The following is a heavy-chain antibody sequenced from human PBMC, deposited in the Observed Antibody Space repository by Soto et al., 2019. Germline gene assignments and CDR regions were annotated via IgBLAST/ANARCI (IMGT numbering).Heavy chain of an antibody. CDR2: INAGNGNT. Sequence: ASVKVSWKGSGYTFTSYAMHWERQAPGQRLEWMGWINAGNGNTKYSQKFQGRVTITRDTSASTAYMELSSLRSEDTAVYYCARSIVVVTALDYWGQGTLVTVSS. V-gene: IGHV1-3*01. J-gene: IGHJ4*02. CDR3: ARSIVVVTALDY. CDR1: GYTFTSYA. D-gene: IGHD2-21*02.